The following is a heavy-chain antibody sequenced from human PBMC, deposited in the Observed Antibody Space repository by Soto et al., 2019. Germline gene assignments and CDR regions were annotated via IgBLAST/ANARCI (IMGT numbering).Heavy chain of an antibody. CDR3: AKDGSINGGLDY. Sequence: QVQLVESGGGVVQPGRSLRLSCAASGFTFSSYGMHWVRQAPGKGLEWVAVISYDGSKKYYADSVKGRFTISRDNSKNTLYLQMNSLRAEDTAVYYCAKDGSINGGLDYWGQGTLVTVSS. J-gene: IGHJ4*02. CDR1: GFTFSSYG. CDR2: ISYDGSKK. V-gene: IGHV3-30*18. D-gene: IGHD1-20*01.